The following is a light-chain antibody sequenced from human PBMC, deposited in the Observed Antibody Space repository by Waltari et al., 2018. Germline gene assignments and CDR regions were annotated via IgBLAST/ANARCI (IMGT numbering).Light chain of an antibody. CDR2: GAS. CDR3: QHYLRLPVT. V-gene: IGKV3-20*01. CDR1: QSVSRA. J-gene: IGKJ1*01. Sequence: EIVLTQSPGTLSLSLGERATVSCRASQSVSRALAWYQQKPGQAPSLLIYGASTRATGIPDRFSGSGSGTDFSLTISRLEPDDFAVYYCQHYLRLPVTFDQGTTVEI.